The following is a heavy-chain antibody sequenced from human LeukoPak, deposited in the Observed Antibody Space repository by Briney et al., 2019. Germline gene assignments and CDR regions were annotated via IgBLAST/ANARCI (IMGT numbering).Heavy chain of an antibody. Sequence: SETLSLTCTVSGGSISRSNYYWGWIRQPPGKGLEWIGSIYYSGSTYYNPSLKSRVTISVDTSKNQFSLKLSSVTAADTAVYYCATIPAYYYDSSGSVNDAFDIWGQGTMVTVSS. J-gene: IGHJ3*02. CDR2: IYYSGST. CDR3: ATIPAYYYDSSGSVNDAFDI. D-gene: IGHD3-22*01. V-gene: IGHV4-39*07. CDR1: GGSISRSNYY.